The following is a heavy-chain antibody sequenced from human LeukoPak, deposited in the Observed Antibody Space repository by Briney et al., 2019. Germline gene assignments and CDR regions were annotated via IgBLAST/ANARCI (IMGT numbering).Heavy chain of an antibody. CDR1: GYSFTSYW. CDR3: ARQGGYSGYDSNFDY. D-gene: IGHD5-12*01. CDR2: IYPGDSDT. J-gene: IGHJ4*02. V-gene: IGHV5-51*01. Sequence: GESLKISCKGSGYSFTSYWIGWVRQMPGKGLEWMGIIYPGDSDTRYSPSFQGQVTISADKSISTAYLQWCSLKASDTAMYYCARQGGYSGYDSNFDYWGQGTLVTVSS.